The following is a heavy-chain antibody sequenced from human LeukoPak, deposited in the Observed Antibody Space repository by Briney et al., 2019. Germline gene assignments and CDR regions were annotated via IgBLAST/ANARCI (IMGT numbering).Heavy chain of an antibody. CDR3: ARAGYSNSCFDY. D-gene: IGHD6-13*01. Sequence: GGSLRLSCAASGFTFDDYGMSWVRQAPGKGLEWVSGINWNGGSTGYADSVKGRFTISRDGAKNSLHLQMNSLRAEDTAVYYCARAGYSNSCFDYWGQGTLVTVSS. CDR2: INWNGGST. J-gene: IGHJ4*02. V-gene: IGHV3-20*04. CDR1: GFTFDDYG.